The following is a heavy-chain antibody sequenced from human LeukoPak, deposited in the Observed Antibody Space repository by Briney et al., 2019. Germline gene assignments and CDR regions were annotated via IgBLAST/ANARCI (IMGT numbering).Heavy chain of an antibody. V-gene: IGHV3-33*01. Sequence: GRSLRLSCAASGFTFSSYGMHWVRQAPGKGLEWVAVIWYDGSNKYYADSVKGRFTISRDNSKNTLYLQMNSLRAEDTAVYYCARDGVTGKDYYYMDVWGKGTTVTVSS. J-gene: IGHJ6*03. CDR1: GFTFSSYG. CDR3: ARDGVTGKDYYYMDV. D-gene: IGHD5-18*01. CDR2: IWYDGSNK.